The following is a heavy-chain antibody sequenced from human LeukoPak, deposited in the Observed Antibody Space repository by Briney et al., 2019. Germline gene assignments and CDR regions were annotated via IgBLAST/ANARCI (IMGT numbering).Heavy chain of an antibody. Sequence: PGGSLRLSCAASGFTFSSYSMNWVRQAPGKGLEWVSYISSSSSTIYYADSVKGRFTISRDNSKNTLYLQMNSLRAEDTAVYYCAKEPIYDISKIDYWGQGTLVTVSS. D-gene: IGHD3-9*01. CDR2: ISSSSSTI. CDR3: AKEPIYDISKIDY. V-gene: IGHV3-48*01. CDR1: GFTFSSYS. J-gene: IGHJ4*02.